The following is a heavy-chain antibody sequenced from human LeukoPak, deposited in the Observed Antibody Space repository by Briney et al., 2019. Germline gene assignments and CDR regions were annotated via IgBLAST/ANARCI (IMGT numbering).Heavy chain of an antibody. CDR2: IWYDGSNK. D-gene: IGHD2-21*02. CDR3: AKSPGLVVSTATHDN. V-gene: IGHV3-33*06. Sequence: GGSLRLSCAASGFTFSSYGMHWVRQAPGKGREWVAVIWYDGSNKYYADSAKGRFTISRDNSKNTLYLQMNSLRVEDTAIYYCAKSPGLVVSTATHDNWGQGTLVTVSS. J-gene: IGHJ4*02. CDR1: GFTFSSYG.